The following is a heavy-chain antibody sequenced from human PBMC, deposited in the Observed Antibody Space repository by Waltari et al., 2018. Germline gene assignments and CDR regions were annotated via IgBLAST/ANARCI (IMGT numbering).Heavy chain of an antibody. Sequence: EVQLVESGGGLVQPGGSLRLSCAASGFTFSSYWMSWVRQAPGTGLEWVANIKQDGSEKYYVDSVKGRFTISRDNAKNSLYLQMNSLRAEDTAVYYCARVAAMVNTHPIYYYYYYMDVWGKGTTVTVSS. D-gene: IGHD5-18*01. V-gene: IGHV3-7*01. CDR1: GFTFSSYW. J-gene: IGHJ6*03. CDR3: ARVAAMVNTHPIYYYYYYMDV. CDR2: IKQDGSEK.